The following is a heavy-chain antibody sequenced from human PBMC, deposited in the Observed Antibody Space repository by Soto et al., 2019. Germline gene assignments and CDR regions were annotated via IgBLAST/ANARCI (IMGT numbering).Heavy chain of an antibody. CDR3: ARDGGGSPERYCSSPSCNEFDF. Sequence: GGSLRLSCVASGFTFNNYVIHWVRQAPGKGLEWLAVIWFDGSNEFYADSVKGRFTISRDNSKNTLYLQMNSLRAEDTAVYYCARDGGGSPERYCSSPSCNEFDFWGQGTLVTVSS. J-gene: IGHJ4*02. CDR2: IWFDGSNE. D-gene: IGHD2-2*01. CDR1: GFTFNNYV. V-gene: IGHV3-33*08.